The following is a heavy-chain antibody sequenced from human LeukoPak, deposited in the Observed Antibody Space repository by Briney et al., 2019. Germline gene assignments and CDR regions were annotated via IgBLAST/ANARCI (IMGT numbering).Heavy chain of an antibody. J-gene: IGHJ4*02. Sequence: GSSVTVTFKASGGTFSSYALSWVRQAPGRGLEWMGGIIPIFGTANYAQKFQGRVTITADESTSTAYMELSSLRSEDTAVYYCARVVGSGWSPDFDYWGQGTLVTVSS. V-gene: IGHV1-69*01. CDR3: ARVVGSGWSPDFDY. CDR2: IIPIFGTA. CDR1: GGTFSSYA. D-gene: IGHD6-19*01.